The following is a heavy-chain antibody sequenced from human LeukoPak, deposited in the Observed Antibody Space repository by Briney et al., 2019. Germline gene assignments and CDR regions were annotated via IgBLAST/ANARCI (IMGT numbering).Heavy chain of an antibody. CDR3: AKDGSWSCTD. CDR2: IAHHGNNK. D-gene: IGHD2-8*02. V-gene: IGHV3-30*02. CDR1: GFTFSIHA. Sequence: PGGSLRLSCAASGFTFSIHAMHWVRQGPGKGLEWVAYIAHHGNNKYYADSVKGRFTISRDNSKGSLYLQMNSLRADDTAVYYCAKDGSWSCTDWGQGTLVRVSS. J-gene: IGHJ4*02.